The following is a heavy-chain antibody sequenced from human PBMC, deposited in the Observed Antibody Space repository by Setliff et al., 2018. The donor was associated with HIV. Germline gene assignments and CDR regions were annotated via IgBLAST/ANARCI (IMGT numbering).Heavy chain of an antibody. CDR3: ARSWWGAEYYFDY. D-gene: IGHD1-26*01. CDR2: INAGNGNT. J-gene: IGHJ4*02. Sequence: ASVKVSCKTSGYTFTTYTIHWVRQAPGQRLEWMGWINAGNGNTKYSQEFQGRVTITRDTSASTVYMELSSLRSEDMAVYYCARSWWGAEYYFDYWGQGTQVTVSS. V-gene: IGHV1-3*03. CDR1: GYTFTTYT.